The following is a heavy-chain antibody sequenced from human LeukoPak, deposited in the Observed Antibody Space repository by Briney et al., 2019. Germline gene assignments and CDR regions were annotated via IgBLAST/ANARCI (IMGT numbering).Heavy chain of an antibody. CDR2: ISNSGGST. Sequence: GGSLRLSCAASRFTFSNYNMNWVRQAPGKGLEWVSVISNSGGSTFYADSVKGRFTISRDNSKNTLYLQMNSLRAEDTAVYYCAKRASGSGTSLYYFDYWGQGTLVTVSS. J-gene: IGHJ4*02. CDR3: AKRASGSGTSLYYFDY. D-gene: IGHD3-10*01. CDR1: RFTFSNYN. V-gene: IGHV3-23*01.